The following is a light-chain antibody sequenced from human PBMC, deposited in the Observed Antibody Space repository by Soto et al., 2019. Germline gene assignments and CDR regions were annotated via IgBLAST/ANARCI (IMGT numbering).Light chain of an antibody. Sequence: QSVLTQPASVSGSPGQSITISCTGTSSDVGGYNYVSWYQQHPGKAPKLMIYEVSNRPSGLSNRFSGSKSGNTASLTISGLQAEDEADYYCSSYTSNNTWVFGGGTKVTVL. CDR2: EVS. CDR3: SSYTSNNTWV. J-gene: IGLJ3*02. V-gene: IGLV2-14*01. CDR1: SSDVGGYNY.